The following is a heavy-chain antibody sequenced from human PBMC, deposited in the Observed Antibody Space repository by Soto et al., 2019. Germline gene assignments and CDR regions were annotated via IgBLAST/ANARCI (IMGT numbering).Heavy chain of an antibody. CDR3: TRGADGFVY. Sequence: EVQLVESGGDLVQPGGSLRLSCAASGFTFSSYDFHWVSQATGKGLEWVSGIGTAGDTYYAGSVKGRFIMSRENAKNSLYLQINSLRAGDTAVYYCTRGADGFVYWGQGTLVTVSS. V-gene: IGHV3-13*01. CDR1: GFTFSSYD. J-gene: IGHJ4*02. D-gene: IGHD3-16*01. CDR2: IGTAGDT.